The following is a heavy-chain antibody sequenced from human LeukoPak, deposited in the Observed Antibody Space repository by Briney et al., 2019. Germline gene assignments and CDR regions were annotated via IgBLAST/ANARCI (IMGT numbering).Heavy chain of an antibody. J-gene: IGHJ6*03. CDR1: GYTFTRYS. D-gene: IGHD2-2*01. CDR3: ARDFEPADNAYFYYYMDV. V-gene: IGHV1-18*01. Sequence: ASVKVSCKASGYTFTRYSINWVRQAPGQGLEWMGWISPYHGNTNYAQTLQGRVTMTTDTSTSTVYMELRSLRSDDTAVYYCARDFEPADNAYFYYYMDVWGTGTTVTVSS. CDR2: ISPYHGNT.